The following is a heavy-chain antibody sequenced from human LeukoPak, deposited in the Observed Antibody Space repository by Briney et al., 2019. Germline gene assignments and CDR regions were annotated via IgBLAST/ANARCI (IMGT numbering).Heavy chain of an antibody. V-gene: IGHV4-34*01. D-gene: IGHD6-19*01. CDR3: ARGSEYSSGWYSRKPHDY. CDR2: INHSGST. CDR1: GGSFSGYY. Sequence: SETLSLTCAVYGGSFSGYYWSWIRQPPGKGLEWIGEINHSGSTNYNPSLKSRVTISVDTSKNQFSLKLSSVTAADTAVYYCARGSEYSSGWYSRKPHDYWGQGTLVTVSS. J-gene: IGHJ4*02.